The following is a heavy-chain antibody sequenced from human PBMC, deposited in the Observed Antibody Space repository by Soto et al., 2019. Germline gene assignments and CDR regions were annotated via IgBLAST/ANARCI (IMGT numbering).Heavy chain of an antibody. CDR2: ISGSGGST. CDR3: AKALTTSEDIVVVVAATNTAYAFDY. J-gene: IGHJ4*02. Sequence: AGSLRLSCAASGFTFSSYAMSWVRQAPGKGLEWVSAISGSGGSTYYADSVKGRFTISRDNSKNTLYLQMNSLRAEDTAVYYCAKALTTSEDIVVVVAATNTAYAFDYWGQGTLVTVSS. V-gene: IGHV3-23*01. D-gene: IGHD2-15*01. CDR1: GFTFSSYA.